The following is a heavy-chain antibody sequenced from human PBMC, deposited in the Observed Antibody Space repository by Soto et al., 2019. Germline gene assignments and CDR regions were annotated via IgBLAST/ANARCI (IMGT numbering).Heavy chain of an antibody. CDR2: IYYSGST. D-gene: IGHD3-3*01. V-gene: IGHV4-59*01. CDR1: GGSISSYY. Sequence: PWETLSLTCTVSGGSISSYYWSWIRQPPGKGLEWIGYIYYSGSTNYNPSLKSRVTISVDTSKNQFSLKLSSVTAADTAVYYCARDRRAYYDFWSGYGYYGMDVWGQGTTVTVSS. CDR3: ARDRRAYYDFWSGYGYYGMDV. J-gene: IGHJ6*02.